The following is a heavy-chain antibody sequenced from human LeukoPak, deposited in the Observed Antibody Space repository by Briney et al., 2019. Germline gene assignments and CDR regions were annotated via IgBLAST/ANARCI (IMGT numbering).Heavy chain of an antibody. D-gene: IGHD3-22*01. CDR3: ARGNYYDSSGTDAFDI. V-gene: IGHV3-20*01. CDR1: GFTFDDYG. J-gene: IGHJ3*02. Sequence: GGSLRLSCAASGFTFDDYGMSWVRQAPGKGLEWVSGINWNGGSTGYADSVKGRFTISRDNAKNSLYLQRNSLRAEDTALYHCARGNYYDSSGTDAFDIWGQGTMVTVSS. CDR2: INWNGGST.